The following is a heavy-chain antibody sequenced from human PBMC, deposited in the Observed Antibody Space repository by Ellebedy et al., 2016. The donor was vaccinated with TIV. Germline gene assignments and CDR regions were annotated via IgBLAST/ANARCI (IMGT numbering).Heavy chain of an antibody. V-gene: IGHV3-23*01. CDR1: GFTFRGYA. CDR3: ARRSTDFAFDS. D-gene: IGHD3/OR15-3a*01. CDR2: ISGSGGTT. J-gene: IGHJ4*02. Sequence: PGGSLRLSCVASGFTFRGYAMSWVRQAPGKGLEWVSDISGSGGTTYYADSVKGRFTISRDNSKNTLFLQMSSLRAEDTAVYFCARRSTDFAFDSWGQGTLVTVSS.